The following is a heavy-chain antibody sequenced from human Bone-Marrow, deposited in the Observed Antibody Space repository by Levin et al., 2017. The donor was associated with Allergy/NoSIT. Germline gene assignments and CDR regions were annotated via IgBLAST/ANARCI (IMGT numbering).Heavy chain of an antibody. CDR3: ANRAYDRLIAYFYPFKY. CDR2: ISQSGDT. D-gene: IGHD2-21*01. J-gene: IGHJ1*01. Sequence: SETLSLTCDVTGVFISDTNWWSWVRQPPGKGLEWIGEISQSGDTRYNLSLYSRVSISIDKSNNRFSLSLTSVTAADTAMYYCANRAYDRLIAYFYPFKYWGQGSLVTVSA. CDR1: GVFISDTNW. V-gene: IGHV4/OR15-8*02.